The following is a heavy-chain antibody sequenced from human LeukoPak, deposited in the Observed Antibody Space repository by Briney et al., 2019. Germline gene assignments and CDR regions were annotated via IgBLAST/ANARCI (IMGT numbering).Heavy chain of an antibody. D-gene: IGHD3-16*02. J-gene: IGHJ5*02. CDR2: INPNSGGT. Sequence: ASVKVSCKASGYTFTGYYMHWVRQAPGQGLEWMGWINPNSGGTNYAQKFQGRVTMTRDTSISTAYVELSRLRSDDTAVYYCARKGVTFGGVITYNWFDPWGQGTLVTVSS. CDR1: GYTFTGYY. V-gene: IGHV1-2*02. CDR3: ARKGVTFGGVITYNWFDP.